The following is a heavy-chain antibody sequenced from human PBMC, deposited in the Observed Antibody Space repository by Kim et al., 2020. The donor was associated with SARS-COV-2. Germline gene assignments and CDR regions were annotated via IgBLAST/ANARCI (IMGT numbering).Heavy chain of an antibody. J-gene: IGHJ3*02. CDR3: AKGICGGDCSPYAFDI. D-gene: IGHD2-21*02. Sequence: GSLRLSCAASGFTFSDYYMSWIRQAPGKGLEWVSYISNSSSYTNYADSVKGRFTISRDNAKNSLYLQMNSLRAEDTAVYYCAKGICGGDCSPYAFDIWGQGTMVTVSS. CDR2: ISNSSSYT. V-gene: IGHV3-11*06. CDR1: GFTFSDYY.